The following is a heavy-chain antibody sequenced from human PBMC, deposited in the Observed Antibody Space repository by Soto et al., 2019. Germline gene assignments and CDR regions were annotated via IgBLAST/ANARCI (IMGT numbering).Heavy chain of an antibody. CDR1: GYTFTSYG. CDR3: ARVVLLWFGEPNWFDP. D-gene: IGHD3-10*01. CDR2: ISAYNGNT. Sequence: ASVKVSCKASGYTFTSYGISWVRQAPGQGLEWMGWISAYNGNTNYAQKLQGRVTMTTDTSTSTAYMELRSLRFDDTAVCYCARVVLLWFGEPNWFDPWGQGTLVTV. V-gene: IGHV1-18*01. J-gene: IGHJ5*02.